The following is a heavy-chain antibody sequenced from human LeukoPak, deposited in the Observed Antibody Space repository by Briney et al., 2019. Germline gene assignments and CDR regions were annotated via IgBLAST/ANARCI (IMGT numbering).Heavy chain of an antibody. CDR1: GVSFSGYY. Sequence: KPSETLSLTCAVYGVSFSGYYWSWIRQPPGKGLEWIGEINHSGSTNYSPSLKSRVTISVDTSKNQFSLKLSSVTAADTAVYYCARGRGLVGYYFDYWGQGTLVTVSS. J-gene: IGHJ4*02. CDR3: ARGRGLVGYYFDY. V-gene: IGHV4-34*01. D-gene: IGHD2-8*02. CDR2: INHSGST.